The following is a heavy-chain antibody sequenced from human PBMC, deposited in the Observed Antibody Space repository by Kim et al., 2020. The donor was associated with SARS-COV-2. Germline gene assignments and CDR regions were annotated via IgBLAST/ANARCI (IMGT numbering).Heavy chain of an antibody. V-gene: IGHV4-34*01. D-gene: IGHD3-22*01. J-gene: IGHJ5*02. CDR1: GGSFSGYY. Sequence: SETLSLTCGVYGGSFSGYYWSWIRQPPGKGLEWIGEINHSGSTNYNPSLKSRVTISVDTSKNQFSLKLSSVTAADTAVYYCARWYDSSGYFPINWFDPWGQGTLVTVSS. CDR2: INHSGST. CDR3: ARWYDSSGYFPINWFDP.